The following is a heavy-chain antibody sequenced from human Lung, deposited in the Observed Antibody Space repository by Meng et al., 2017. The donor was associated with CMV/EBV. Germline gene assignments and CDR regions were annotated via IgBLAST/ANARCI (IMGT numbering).Heavy chain of an antibody. CDR1: GGSISSSNW. CDR2: IYHSGST. CDR3: ASFPPPGKQWLVTDY. Sequence: QVHRHAAGPVLGKPSGPLSLTWAVSGGSISSSNWWSWVRQPPGKGLEWIGEIYHSGSTNYNPSLKSRVTISVDKSKNQFSLKLSSVTAADTAVYYCASFPPPGKQWLVTDYWGQGTLVTVSS. D-gene: IGHD6-19*01. J-gene: IGHJ4*02. V-gene: IGHV4-4*02.